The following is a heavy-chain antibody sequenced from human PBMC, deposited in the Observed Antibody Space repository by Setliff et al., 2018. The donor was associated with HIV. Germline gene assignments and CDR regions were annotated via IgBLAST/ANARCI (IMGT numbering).Heavy chain of an antibody. D-gene: IGHD2-15*01. J-gene: IGHJ4*02. CDR1: GFTFGNFW. CDR2: IKQDGSDK. CDR3: ATYRGYNSGDRWSFFDY. V-gene: IGHV3-7*01. Sequence: PGGSLRLSCGASGFTFGNFWMNWVRRPPGKGLEWVANIKQDGSDKYYVDSVRGRFTISRDNAKNSLFLQMNSLRAEDTAVYYCATYRGYNSGDRWSFFDYWGQGILVTVSS.